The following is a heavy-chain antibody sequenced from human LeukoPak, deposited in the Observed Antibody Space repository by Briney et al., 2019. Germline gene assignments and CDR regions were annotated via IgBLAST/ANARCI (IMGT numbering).Heavy chain of an antibody. CDR3: ATPLTTVTTGIDY. CDR1: GFTFSSYW. V-gene: IGHV3-74*01. CDR2: INTDGSSL. J-gene: IGHJ4*02. Sequence: PGGSLRLSCAVSGFTFSSYWMHWVRQAPGKGLVWVSRINTDGSSLIYADSVKGRFTISRDNAKNTLYLQMNSLRAEGTAVYYCATPLTTVTTGIDYWGQGTLVTVSS. D-gene: IGHD4-17*01.